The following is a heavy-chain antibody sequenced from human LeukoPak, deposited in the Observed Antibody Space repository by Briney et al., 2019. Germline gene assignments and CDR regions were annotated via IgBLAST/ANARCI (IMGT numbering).Heavy chain of an antibody. CDR1: GRSIRSNNW. J-gene: IGHJ4*02. D-gene: IGHD2/OR15-2a*01. CDR3: AREGGPFRPLDY. V-gene: IGHV4-4*02. Sequence: SGTLPLTCGVSGRSIRSNNWLTLVRQPPGKGLEWIGEVNVLGNTNYNPSLESRVTISIDKSENHVSLKHTSVTAADTAVYYCAREGGPFRPLDYSGQGTLVTVSS. CDR2: VNVLGNT.